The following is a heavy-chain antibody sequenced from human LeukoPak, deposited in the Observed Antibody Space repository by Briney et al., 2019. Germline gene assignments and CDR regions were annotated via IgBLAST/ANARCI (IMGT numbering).Heavy chain of an antibody. D-gene: IGHD3-22*01. Sequence: PSETLSLTCTVSGGSISDYYWSWIRQPAGKGLEWIGRIYTSGSTDYNPSLKSRVAMSVDTSKNQFSLKLNSMTAADTAVYYCARGTPLTYYYDSSAYYLDYWGQGTLVTVSS. CDR1: GGSISDYY. CDR2: IYTSGST. V-gene: IGHV4-4*07. CDR3: ARGTPLTYYYDSSAYYLDY. J-gene: IGHJ4*02.